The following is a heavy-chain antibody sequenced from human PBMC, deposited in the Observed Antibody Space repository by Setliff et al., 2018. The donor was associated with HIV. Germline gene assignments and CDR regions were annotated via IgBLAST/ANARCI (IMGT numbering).Heavy chain of an antibody. J-gene: IGHJ4*02. Sequence: TSETLSLTCTVSGDSISSNNYYWGWIRQPPGKGPEWIGSIFYSETVYYGGRTYYSPSLKSRVTISVDTSKNQFSLSLTSVTAADTAVYYCARGVPLLPPHYWGQGTLVTVSS. CDR2: IFYSETVYYGGRT. CDR1: GDSISSNNYY. V-gene: IGHV4-39*07. CDR3: ARGVPLLPPHY. D-gene: IGHD2-21*02.